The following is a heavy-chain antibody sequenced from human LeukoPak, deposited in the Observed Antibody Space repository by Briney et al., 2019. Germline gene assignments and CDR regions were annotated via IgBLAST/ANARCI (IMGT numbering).Heavy chain of an antibody. CDR1: AGSISSSSSY. Sequence: PSETLSLTCTVSAGSISSSSSYCGWLRQPPGKGLEWVGSIYCSGSTYYNPSLKSRVTISVDTSKNQFSLRLTSVTAADTAVYFCARDFDGDYGARWGQGILVSVSP. CDR3: ARDFDGDYGAR. J-gene: IGHJ4*02. CDR2: IYCSGST. D-gene: IGHD4-17*01. V-gene: IGHV4-39*07.